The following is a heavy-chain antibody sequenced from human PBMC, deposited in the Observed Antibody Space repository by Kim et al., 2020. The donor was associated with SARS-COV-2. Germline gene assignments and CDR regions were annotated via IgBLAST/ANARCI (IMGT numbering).Heavy chain of an antibody. CDR2: ISGSGGST. CDR1: GFTFSSYA. Sequence: GGSLRLSCAASGFTFSSYAMSWVRQAPGKGLEWVSAISGSGGSTYYADSVKGRFTISRDNSKNTLYLQMNSLRAEDTAVYYCAKDPSPYCSSTSCYYYGMDVWGQGTTVTVSS. J-gene: IGHJ6*02. V-gene: IGHV3-23*01. CDR3: AKDPSPYCSSTSCYYYGMDV. D-gene: IGHD2-2*01.